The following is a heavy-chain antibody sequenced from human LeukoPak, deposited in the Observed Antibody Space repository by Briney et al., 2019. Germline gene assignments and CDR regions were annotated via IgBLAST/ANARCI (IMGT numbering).Heavy chain of an antibody. CDR3: ARDRGAAAARDYYYYGMDV. V-gene: IGHV4-59*01. J-gene: IGHJ6*04. Sequence: PSETLSLTCTVSGGPISSYYWSWIRQPPGKGLEWIGYIYYSGSTNYNPSLKSRVTISVDTSKNQFSLKLSSVTAADTAVYYCARDRGAAAARDYYYYGMDVWGKGTTVTVSS. D-gene: IGHD2-2*01. CDR1: GGPISSYY. CDR2: IYYSGST.